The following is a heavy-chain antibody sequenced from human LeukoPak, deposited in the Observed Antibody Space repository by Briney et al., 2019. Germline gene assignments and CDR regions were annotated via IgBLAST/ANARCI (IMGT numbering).Heavy chain of an antibody. J-gene: IGHJ4*02. CDR1: GFTFSSYW. CDR3: ARGAWITLYSRFDY. D-gene: IGHD2-15*01. Sequence: GGSLRLSCAASGFTFSSYWMSWVRQAPGKGLEYVSAISSNGGSTYYANSVRGRFTISRDNSKNTLYLQMGSLRAEDMAVYYCARGAWITLYSRFDYWGQGTLVTVSS. CDR2: ISSNGGST. V-gene: IGHV3-64*01.